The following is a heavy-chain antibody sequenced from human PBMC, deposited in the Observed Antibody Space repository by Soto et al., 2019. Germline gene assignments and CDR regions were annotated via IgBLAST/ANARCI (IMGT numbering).Heavy chain of an antibody. V-gene: IGHV3-48*02. Sequence: EVQLVESGGGLVQPGGSLRLSCAASGFTFNIYSMNWVRQAPGKGLEWVSYITSDTATIHYADSVKGRFTISRDNAENSLFLQMNSLRDEDTAAYYCAISVAGHFDYWGQGVLVTVSS. J-gene: IGHJ4*02. CDR2: ITSDTATI. CDR3: AISVAGHFDY. D-gene: IGHD6-19*01. CDR1: GFTFNIYS.